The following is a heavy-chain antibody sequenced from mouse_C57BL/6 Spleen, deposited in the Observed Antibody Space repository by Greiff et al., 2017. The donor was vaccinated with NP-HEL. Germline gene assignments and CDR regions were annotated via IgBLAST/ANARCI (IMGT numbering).Heavy chain of an antibody. V-gene: IGHV1-64*01. Sequence: QVQLQQPGAELVKPGASVKLSCKASGYTFTSYWMHWVKQRPGQGLEWIGMIHPNSGSTNYNEKFKSKATLTVDKSSSTAYMQLSSLTSEDSAVYYCARGDYGSSLYCYFDVWGTGTTVTASS. CDR3: ARGDYGSSLYCYFDV. J-gene: IGHJ1*03. D-gene: IGHD1-1*01. CDR1: GYTFTSYW. CDR2: IHPNSGST.